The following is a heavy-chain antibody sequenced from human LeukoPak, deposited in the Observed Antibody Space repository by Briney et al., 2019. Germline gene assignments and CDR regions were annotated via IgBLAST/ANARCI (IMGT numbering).Heavy chain of an antibody. D-gene: IGHD7-27*01. CDR2: INHSGST. CDR3: ARTSWGIDY. Sequence: SETLSLTCAVYGGSFSGYYWSWIRQPPGKGLEWIGEINHSGSTNYNPSLKSRVTISVDTSKNQFSLKLSSVTAAGTAVYYCARTSWGIDYWGQGTLVTVSS. J-gene: IGHJ4*02. V-gene: IGHV4-34*01. CDR1: GGSFSGYY.